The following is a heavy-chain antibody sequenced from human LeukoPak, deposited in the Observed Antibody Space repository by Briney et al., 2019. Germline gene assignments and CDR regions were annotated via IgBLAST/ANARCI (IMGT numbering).Heavy chain of an antibody. V-gene: IGHV4-4*07. CDR2: IYTSGST. Sequence: ASETLSLTCTVSGGSISSYYWSWIRQPAGKGLEWIGRIYTSGSTNYNPSLKSRVTMSVDTSKNQFSLKLSSVTAADTAVYYCARDSDSLYYYGMDVWGQGTTVTVSS. J-gene: IGHJ6*02. CDR1: GGSISSYY. CDR3: ARDSDSLYYYGMDV.